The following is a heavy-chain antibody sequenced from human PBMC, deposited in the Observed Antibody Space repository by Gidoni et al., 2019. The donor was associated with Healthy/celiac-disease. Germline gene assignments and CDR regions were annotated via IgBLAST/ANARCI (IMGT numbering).Heavy chain of an antibody. CDR3: ANYDSSFFDYYGMDV. D-gene: IGHD3-22*01. V-gene: IGHV1-69*04. CDR2: IIPILGIA. J-gene: IGHJ6*02. CDR1: GGTFSSYA. Sequence: QVQLVQSGAEVKKPGSSVKVSCKASGGTFSSYAISWVRQAPGQGLEWMGRIIPILGIANYAQKFQGRVTITADKSTSTAYMELSSLRSEDTAVYYCANYDSSFFDYYGMDVWGQGTTVTVSS.